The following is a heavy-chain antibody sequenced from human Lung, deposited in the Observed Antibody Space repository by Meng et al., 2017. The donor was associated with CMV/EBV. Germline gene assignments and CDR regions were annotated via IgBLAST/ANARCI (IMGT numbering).Heavy chain of an antibody. D-gene: IGHD3-10*01. CDR1: GFIFSSYD. Sequence: GESLKISCAASGFIFSSYDMHWVRQVTGKGLEWVSGVGTEDDAYYRDSVKGRFTISRENGMNSMYLQMDSLTVGDTAIYYCARGSGFNMFRGAIGSFDSWGLGTLVTVSS. J-gene: IGHJ4*02. CDR3: ARGSGFNMFRGAIGSFDS. CDR2: VGTEDDA. V-gene: IGHV3-13*01.